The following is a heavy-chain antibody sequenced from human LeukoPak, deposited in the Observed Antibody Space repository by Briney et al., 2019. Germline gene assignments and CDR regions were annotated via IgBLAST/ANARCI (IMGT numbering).Heavy chain of an antibody. CDR2: IYHSGST. J-gene: IGHJ4*02. V-gene: IGHV4-30-2*01. D-gene: IGHD3-9*01. CDR1: GGSISSGGYS. Sequence: PSQTLSLTCAVSGGSISSGGYSWSWIRQPPGKGLEWIGEIYHSGSTNYNPSLKSRVTISVDKSKNQFSLKLSSVTAADTAVYYCARGSDVWLLLYFDYWGQGTLVTVSS. CDR3: ARGSDVWLLLYFDY.